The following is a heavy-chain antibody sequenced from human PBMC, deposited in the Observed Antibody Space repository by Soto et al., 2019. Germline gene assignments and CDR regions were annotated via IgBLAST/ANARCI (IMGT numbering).Heavy chain of an antibody. V-gene: IGHV3-23*01. CDR3: AKGGLRTGFDY. CDR2: ISAGGGGT. Sequence: EVQLLESGGNLVQPGGSLRLSCEASGFTFSSYAMSWVRQAPGKGLEWVSSISAGGGGTYYADSVKGRFTISRDNSKNTLYLQMNSLRDEDTDLSYCAKGGLRTGFDYWGQGTLVTVSS. CDR1: GFTFSSYA. D-gene: IGHD4-17*01. J-gene: IGHJ4*02.